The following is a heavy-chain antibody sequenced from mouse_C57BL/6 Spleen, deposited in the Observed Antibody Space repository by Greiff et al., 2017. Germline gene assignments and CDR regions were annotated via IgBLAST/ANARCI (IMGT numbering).Heavy chain of an antibody. D-gene: IGHD4-1*02. V-gene: IGHV5-16*01. CDR1: GFTFSDYY. Sequence: EVHLVESEGGLVQPGSSMKLSCTASGFTFSDYYMAWVRQVPEKGLEWVANINYDGSSTYYLDSLKSRFIISRDNAKNILYLQMSSLKSEDTATYYCARDLNWDGYFDYWGQGTTLTVSS. J-gene: IGHJ2*01. CDR2: INYDGSST. CDR3: ARDLNWDGYFDY.